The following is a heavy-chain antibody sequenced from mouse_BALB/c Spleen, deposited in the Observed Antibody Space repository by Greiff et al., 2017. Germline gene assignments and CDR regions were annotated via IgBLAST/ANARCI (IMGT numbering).Heavy chain of an antibody. Sequence: QGQLKESGAELVKPGASVKLSCKASGYTFTSYYMYWVKQRPGQGLEWIGEINPSNGGTNFNEKFKSKATLTVDKSSSTAYMQLSSLTSEDSAVYYCTRSAGYGPFAYWGQGTLVTVSA. CDR3: TRSAGYGPFAY. V-gene: IGHV1S81*02. D-gene: IGHD1-1*02. CDR1: GYTFTSYY. J-gene: IGHJ3*01. CDR2: INPSNGGT.